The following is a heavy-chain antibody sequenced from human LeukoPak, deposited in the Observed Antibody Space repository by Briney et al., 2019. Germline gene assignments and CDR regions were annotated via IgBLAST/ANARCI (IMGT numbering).Heavy chain of an antibody. Sequence: ASVKVSCKASGYTFTDYYIHWMRQAPGQGLEWMGWINPNSGGTNYAQKFQGRVTLTRDTSISTAYMELSRLRSDDTAVYYCARVFHYYDSRGYYLYYFDYWGQGTQVTVSS. CDR1: GYTFTDYY. J-gene: IGHJ4*02. CDR3: ARVFHYYDSRGYYLYYFDY. CDR2: INPNSGGT. V-gene: IGHV1-2*02. D-gene: IGHD3-22*01.